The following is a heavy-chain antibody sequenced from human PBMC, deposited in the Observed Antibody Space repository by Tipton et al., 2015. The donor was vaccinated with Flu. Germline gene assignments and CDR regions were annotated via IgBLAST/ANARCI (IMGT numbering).Heavy chain of an antibody. CDR1: GFVFSDYG. V-gene: IGHV3-30*18. J-gene: IGHJ6*02. CDR3: AKDRCRDCYTGDV. D-gene: IGHD2-21*02. CDR2: ISYDKKDK. Sequence: AASGFVFSDYGMHWVRQAPGKGLEWVAFISYDKKDKFYAESVKGRFTISRDNSQNTLDLQMDTLRADDTGVYFCAKDRCRDCYTGDVWGHGTTVNVSS.